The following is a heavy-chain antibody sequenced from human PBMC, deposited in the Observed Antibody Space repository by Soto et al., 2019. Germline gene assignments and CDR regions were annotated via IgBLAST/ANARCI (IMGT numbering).Heavy chain of an antibody. Sequence: QVQLQASGPGLVKPSQTLSLTCTVSGGSISSGGYYWSWIRQHPGKGMEWIGYIYYSGSTYYNPSLKSRVTLSVDTSKNQSPLKVSAVTAADTAVYYCARSVFPWGQGTLVTVSS. CDR2: IYYSGST. CDR3: ARSVFP. V-gene: IGHV4-31*03. J-gene: IGHJ5*02. CDR1: GGSISSGGYY.